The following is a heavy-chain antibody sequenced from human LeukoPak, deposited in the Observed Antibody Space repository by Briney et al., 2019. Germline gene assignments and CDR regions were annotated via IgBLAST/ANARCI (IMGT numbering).Heavy chain of an antibody. CDR1: GYTFISYG. J-gene: IGHJ4*02. Sequence: ASVNVSCKASGYTFISYGFSWLRQAPGQGLEWMGWISGYNGNTNYARNLQGRVTLTTDTSTSTAYMELRSLRSDDTAVYYCARDRCSGGSCYQRNVFDYWGEGTLVTVSS. V-gene: IGHV1-18*01. CDR2: ISGYNGNT. CDR3: ARDRCSGGSCYQRNVFDY. D-gene: IGHD2-15*01.